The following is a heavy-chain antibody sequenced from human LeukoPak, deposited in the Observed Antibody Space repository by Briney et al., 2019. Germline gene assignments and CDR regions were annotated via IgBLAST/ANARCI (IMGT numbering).Heavy chain of an antibody. CDR1: GFTFSSYW. CDR3: AREEYSRGCSDY. D-gene: IGHD6-19*01. J-gene: IGHJ4*02. CDR2: IKQDGSEK. V-gene: IGHV3-7*01. Sequence: GGPLRLSCTASGFTFSSYWMSWVRQAPGKGLEWVANIKQDGSEKYYVDSVKGQFTISKDNAKNSLYLQMNSLRAEDTAVYYCAREEYSRGCSDYWGQGTLVTVSS.